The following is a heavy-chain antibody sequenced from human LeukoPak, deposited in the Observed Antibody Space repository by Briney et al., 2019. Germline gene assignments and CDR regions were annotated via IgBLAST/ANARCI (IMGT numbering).Heavy chain of an antibody. CDR1: GFTFNNYA. CDR3: ARDGILPFLERSFPDS. CDR2: VSYDGGTG. V-gene: IGHV3-30*04. J-gene: IGHJ4*02. Sequence: GGSLRLSCAASGFTFNNYALHWVRQAPGKGLEWVALVSYDGGTGFYADSVRGRFTISRDNSKNTLYLQMNSLKTEDTAVYYCARDGILPFLERSFPDSWGQGTLVTVSS. D-gene: IGHD3-3*01.